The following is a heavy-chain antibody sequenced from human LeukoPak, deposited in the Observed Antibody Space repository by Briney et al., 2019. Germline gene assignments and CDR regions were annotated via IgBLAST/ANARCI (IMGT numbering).Heavy chain of an antibody. CDR2: ITRTSSSE. V-gene: IGHV3-48*01. J-gene: IGHJ6*03. CDR3: ARVTGGSGSPYPYYYYMDV. CDR1: GFTFSSYS. Sequence: PGGSLRLSCAASGFTFSSYSMIWVRQAPGKGLEWISYITRTSSSEHHADSVKGRFTISRDNAKNSLYLQMNSLRAEDTAVYYCARVTGGSGSPYPYYYYMDVWGKGTTVTVSS. D-gene: IGHD3-10*01.